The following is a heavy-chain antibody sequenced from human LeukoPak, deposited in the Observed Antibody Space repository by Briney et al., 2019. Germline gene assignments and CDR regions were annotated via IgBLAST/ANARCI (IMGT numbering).Heavy chain of an antibody. J-gene: IGHJ6*03. CDR1: GGTFSSYA. D-gene: IGHD2-2*02. CDR2: IIPILGIA. V-gene: IGHV1-69*04. Sequence: SVKVSCRASGGTFSSYAISWVRQAPGQGLEWMGRIIPILGIANYAQKFQGRVTITADKSTSTAYMELSRLRSDDTAVCYCARGEVVVVPAAIRPYYYYYMDVWGKGTTVTVSS. CDR3: ARGEVVVVPAAIRPYYYYYMDV.